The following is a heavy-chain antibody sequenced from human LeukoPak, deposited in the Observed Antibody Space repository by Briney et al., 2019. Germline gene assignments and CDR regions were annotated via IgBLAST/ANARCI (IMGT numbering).Heavy chain of an antibody. J-gene: IGHJ5*02. V-gene: IGHV4-38-2*01. CDR2: IYHSGST. CDR3: ARHGSDYVWGSYRHNWFDP. D-gene: IGHD3-16*02. CDR1: GCSISSGYY. Sequence: PSETLSLTCAVSGCSISSGYYWGWIRQPPGKGLEWIGSIYHSGSTYYNPSLKSRVTISVDTSKNNCSLKLSSVTAADTAVYHCARHGSDYVWGSYRHNWFDPWGQGTLVTVSS.